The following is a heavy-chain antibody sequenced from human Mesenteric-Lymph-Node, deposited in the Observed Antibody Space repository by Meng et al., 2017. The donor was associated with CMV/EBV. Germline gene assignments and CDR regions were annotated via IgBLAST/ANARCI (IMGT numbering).Heavy chain of an antibody. Sequence: GSLRLSCTVSGGSISSYYWSWIRQPPGKGLEWIGYIYYSGSTNYNPSLKSRVTISVDTSKNQFSLKLTSVTAADTAVYYCASYDFWSGYLAYWGQGTLVTVSS. V-gene: IGHV4-59*01. J-gene: IGHJ4*02. CDR1: GGSISSYY. CDR2: IYYSGST. CDR3: ASYDFWSGYLAY. D-gene: IGHD3-3*01.